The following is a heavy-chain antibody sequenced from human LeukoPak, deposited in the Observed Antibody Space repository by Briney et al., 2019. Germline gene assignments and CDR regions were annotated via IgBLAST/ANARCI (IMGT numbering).Heavy chain of an antibody. D-gene: IGHD5-18*01. CDR2: INAGNGNT. V-gene: IGHV1-3*01. Sequence: ASVTVSCKASGDTFTSYAMHWVRQAPGQRREWMGWINAGNGNTKYPQKFQGRVTITRDTSASTAYMELSSLRSEDTAVYYCARAWPAMDYYYGMDVWGQGTTVTVSS. CDR3: ARAWPAMDYYYGMDV. J-gene: IGHJ6*02. CDR1: GDTFTSYA.